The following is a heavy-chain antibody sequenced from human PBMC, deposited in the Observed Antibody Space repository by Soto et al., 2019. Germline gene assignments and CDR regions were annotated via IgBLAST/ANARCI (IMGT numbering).Heavy chain of an antibody. CDR2: IYPGDSDT. CDR1: GYSFTSYW. CDR3: ARPFADNSGFMGAFDI. Sequence: GESLKISCKGSGYSFTSYWIGWVRQMPGKGLEWMGIIYPGDSDTRYSPSFQGQVTISADKSISTAYLQWSSLKASDTAMYYCARPFADNSGFMGAFDIWGQGTMVTVSS. V-gene: IGHV5-51*01. J-gene: IGHJ3*02. D-gene: IGHD3-22*01.